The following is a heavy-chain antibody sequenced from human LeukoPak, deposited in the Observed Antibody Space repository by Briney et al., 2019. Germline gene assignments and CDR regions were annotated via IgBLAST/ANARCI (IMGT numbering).Heavy chain of an antibody. J-gene: IGHJ4*02. CDR2: ISSGSSYI. CDR3: AREFFDREGGTTVLDY. Sequence: GGSLRLSCAASGFTFSSTSMNWVRQAPGQGLEWVSSISSGSSYIFYADSVKGRFTISRDNAKNSLYLQMNSLRAEDTAVYYCAREFFDREGGTTVLDYWGQGTLVTVSS. D-gene: IGHD1-26*01. CDR1: GFTFSSTS. V-gene: IGHV3-21*01.